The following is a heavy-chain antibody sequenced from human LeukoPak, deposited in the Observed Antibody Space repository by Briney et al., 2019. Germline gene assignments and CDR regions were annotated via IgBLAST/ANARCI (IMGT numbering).Heavy chain of an antibody. CDR3: AKDSASITIFGVVISSVY. D-gene: IGHD3-3*01. V-gene: IGHV1-69*05. CDR2: IIPIFGTA. CDR1: GGTFSSYA. J-gene: IGHJ4*02. Sequence: EASVKVSCKASGGTFSSYAISWVRQAPGQGLEWMGGIIPIFGTANYAQKFQGRVTITTDESTSTAYMELSSLRSEDTAVYYCAKDSASITIFGVVISSVYWGQGTLVTVSS.